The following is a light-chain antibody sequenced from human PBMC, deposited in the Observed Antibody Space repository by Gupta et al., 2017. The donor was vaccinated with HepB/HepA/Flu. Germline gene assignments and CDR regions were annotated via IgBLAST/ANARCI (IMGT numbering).Light chain of an antibody. Sequence: QSALTQPASVSGSPGQSITISCTGTNSDIGGYNYVSWYQQHPGKAPKLIIYSVSDRPSGVSNRFSGSKSGNTASLTISGLQAEEEADYYCTSYTSSITYVFGTGTRVTVL. CDR3: TSYTSSITYV. V-gene: IGLV2-14*03. J-gene: IGLJ1*01. CDR2: SVS. CDR1: NSDIGGYNY.